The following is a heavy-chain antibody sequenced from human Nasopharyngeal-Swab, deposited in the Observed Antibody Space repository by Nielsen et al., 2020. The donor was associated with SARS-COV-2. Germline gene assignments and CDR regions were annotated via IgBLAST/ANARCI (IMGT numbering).Heavy chain of an antibody. V-gene: IGHV3-49*03. J-gene: IGHJ5*02. D-gene: IGHD6-19*01. CDR2: IRSKAYGGTT. CDR1: GFTFGDYA. Sequence: GESLKISCTASGFTFGDYAMSWFRQAPGKGLEWVGFIRSKAYGGTTEYAASVKGRFTISRDDSKSIAYLQMNSLRAEDTAVYYCARDYGYSSGWYFWFDPWGQGTLVTVSS. CDR3: ARDYGYSSGWYFWFDP.